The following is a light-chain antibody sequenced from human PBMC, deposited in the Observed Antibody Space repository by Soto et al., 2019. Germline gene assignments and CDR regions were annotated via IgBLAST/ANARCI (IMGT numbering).Light chain of an antibody. Sequence: QSALTQPASVSGSPGQSITISCTGTSSDVGDYNYVSWYQQHPGKAPKLMIYDVSNRPSGVSNRFSGSKSGNTASLTISGLHAEDEADYYCSSYTSSSVYVFGTRTKVTVL. CDR3: SSYTSSSVYV. CDR1: SSDVGDYNY. V-gene: IGLV2-14*01. J-gene: IGLJ1*01. CDR2: DVS.